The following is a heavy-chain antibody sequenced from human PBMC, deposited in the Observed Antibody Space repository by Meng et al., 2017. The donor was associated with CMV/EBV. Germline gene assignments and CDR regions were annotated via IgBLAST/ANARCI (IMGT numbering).Heavy chain of an antibody. Sequence: GGSLRLSCAASGFTFSSYEMNWVRQAPGKGLEWVSYISSSGSTIYYADSVKGRFTISRDNAKNSLYLQMNSLRAEDTAVYYCARDLETAMDLLYYYYGMDVWGQGTTVTVSS. CDR3: ARDLETAMDLLYYYYGMDV. CDR2: ISSSGSTI. CDR1: GFTFSSYE. V-gene: IGHV3-48*03. D-gene: IGHD5-18*01. J-gene: IGHJ6*02.